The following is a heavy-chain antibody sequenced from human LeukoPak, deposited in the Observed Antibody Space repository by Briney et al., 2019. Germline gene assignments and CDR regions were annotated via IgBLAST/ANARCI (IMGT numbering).Heavy chain of an antibody. D-gene: IGHD6-19*01. CDR1: GGSISSSNW. V-gene: IGHV4-4*02. Sequence: PSGTLSLTCAVPGGSISSSNWWSGVRPPPGKGLEWIGEIYHSGSTNYNPSLKSGVTISVDNSKNQFSLKLNSVTAADTAVYFCARQVVAVAGTGYFDYWGRGTLVTVSS. CDR3: ARQVVAVAGTGYFDY. CDR2: IYHSGST. J-gene: IGHJ4*02.